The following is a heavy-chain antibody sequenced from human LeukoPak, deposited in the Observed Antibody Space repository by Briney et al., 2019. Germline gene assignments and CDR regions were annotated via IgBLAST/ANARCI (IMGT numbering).Heavy chain of an antibody. D-gene: IGHD5-12*01. J-gene: IGHJ4*02. CDR3: ASGKIVATRGVDY. CDR1: GGSISSGGYY. Sequence: SETLSLTCTVSGGSISSGGYYWSWIRQHPGKGLEWIGYIYYSGSTYYNPSLKSRVTISVDTSKNQFSLKLSSVTAADTAVYYCASGKIVATRGVDYWGQGTLVTVSS. V-gene: IGHV4-31*03. CDR2: IYYSGST.